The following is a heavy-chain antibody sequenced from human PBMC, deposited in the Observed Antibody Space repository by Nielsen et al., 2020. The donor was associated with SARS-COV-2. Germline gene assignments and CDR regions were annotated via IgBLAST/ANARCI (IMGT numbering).Heavy chain of an antibody. D-gene: IGHD6-19*01. Sequence: GESLKISCSASGFTFSSYAMHWVRQAPGKGLEYVSAISSNGGSTYYADSVKGRFTISRDNSKNTLYLQMNSLRAEDTAVYYCGSGWYRANDYWGQGTLVTVSS. CDR1: GFTFSSYA. CDR2: ISSNGGST. V-gene: IGHV3-64*04. J-gene: IGHJ4*02. CDR3: GSGWYRANDY.